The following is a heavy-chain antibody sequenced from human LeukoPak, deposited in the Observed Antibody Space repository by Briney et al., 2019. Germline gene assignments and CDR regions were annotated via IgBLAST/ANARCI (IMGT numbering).Heavy chain of an antibody. J-gene: IGHJ4*02. Sequence: ASVKVSCKVSGYTLTELSMHWVQQAPGKGLDWIGGFDPEDGVTIYAQKFQGRVTMTEDTSTDTAYLELSRLRSEDTAVYYCATVINNPIVATIGWGYWGQGTLVTVSS. D-gene: IGHD5-12*01. CDR3: ATVINNPIVATIGWGY. V-gene: IGHV1-24*01. CDR1: GYTLTELS. CDR2: FDPEDGVT.